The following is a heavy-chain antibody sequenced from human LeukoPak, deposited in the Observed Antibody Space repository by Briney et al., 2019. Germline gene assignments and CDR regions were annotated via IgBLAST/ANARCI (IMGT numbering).Heavy chain of an antibody. V-gene: IGHV4-59*01. Sequence: KSSETLSLTCTVSGGSISGWYWSWIRQPPGKGLEWIGYIYGSGYTNYNPSLKSRVTMSIDTSKNHFSLKLTSVTAADTATYYCARETSLAGFASGWYMDLWGQGTLVTVSS. D-gene: IGHD6-19*01. CDR2: IYGSGYT. J-gene: IGHJ4*02. CDR3: ARETSLAGFASGWYMDL. CDR1: GGSISGWY.